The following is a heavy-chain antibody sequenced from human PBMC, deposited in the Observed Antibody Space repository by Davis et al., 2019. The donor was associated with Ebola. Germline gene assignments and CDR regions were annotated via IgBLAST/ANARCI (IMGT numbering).Heavy chain of an antibody. V-gene: IGHV5-51*01. Sequence: GESLKTSCKGSGYDFTSSWIAWVRLMPGKGLEWMGIIFPRDSDTRYSPSFQGQVTFPVDKSIRTAYLHRNSLKASDTATYYCARQGTTSWDSWGQGTLVTVSS. J-gene: IGHJ4*02. CDR1: GYDFTSSW. CDR2: IFPRDSDT. D-gene: IGHD2-2*01. CDR3: ARQGTTSWDS.